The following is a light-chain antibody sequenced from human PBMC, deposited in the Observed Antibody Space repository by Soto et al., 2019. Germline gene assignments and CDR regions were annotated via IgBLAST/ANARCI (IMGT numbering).Light chain of an antibody. V-gene: IGKV1-39*01. Sequence: DIQMTKSTSSLCASGGDRVNITCRASQSISSYLNWYKKKPGKAPKLLIYAASSLQSGVPSRFSGSGSGTDFTLTISSLQPEDFATYYCQQSYSTRITFGQGTRLEIK. CDR1: QSISSY. J-gene: IGKJ5*01. CDR3: QQSYSTRIT. CDR2: AAS.